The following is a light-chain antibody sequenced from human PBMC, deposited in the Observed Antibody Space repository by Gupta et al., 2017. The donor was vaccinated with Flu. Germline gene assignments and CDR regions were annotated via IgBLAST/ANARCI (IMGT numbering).Light chain of an antibody. Sequence: QSALTQPRSVSGSPGQSVTISYTGTNRDVGGYNFVSWYQQYPGKAPKLIIYDVTKRPSGVPDRFSASKSGNTASLTLSGLRAEDEADYYCCSYAGSYKWVFGGGTKLTVL. CDR3: CSYAGSYKWV. J-gene: IGLJ3*02. CDR2: DVT. CDR1: NRDVGGYNF. V-gene: IGLV2-11*01.